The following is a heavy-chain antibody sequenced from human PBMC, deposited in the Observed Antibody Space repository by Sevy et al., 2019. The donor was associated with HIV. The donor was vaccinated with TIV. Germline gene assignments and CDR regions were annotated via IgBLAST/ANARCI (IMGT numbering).Heavy chain of an antibody. J-gene: IGHJ4*02. CDR3: AREGCSRPHDY. CDR1: GFAFHEYS. D-gene: IGHD2-8*01. V-gene: IGHV3-23*01. Sequence: GGSLRLSCAASGFAFHEYSMSWIRQAPGKGLEWVATLSFGCGKINYADSVKGRFTISRDNSKNSFYLQMDNSRVEDTALYYCAREGCSRPHDYWGQGTRVTVSS. CDR2: LSFGCGKI.